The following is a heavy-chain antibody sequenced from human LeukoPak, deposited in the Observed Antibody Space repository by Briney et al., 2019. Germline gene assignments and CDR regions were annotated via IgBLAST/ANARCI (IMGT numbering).Heavy chain of an antibody. CDR3: ASTLAYYYDILTGHISFDY. D-gene: IGHD3-9*01. CDR1: GGSISSGGYS. Sequence: PSETLSLTCAVSGGSISSGGYSWSWIRQPPGKGLEWIGYIYHSGSTYYNPSLKSRVTISVDRSKNQFSLKLSFVTAADTAVYYCASTLAYYYDILTGHISFDYWGQGTLVTVSS. V-gene: IGHV4-30-2*01. CDR2: IYHSGST. J-gene: IGHJ4*02.